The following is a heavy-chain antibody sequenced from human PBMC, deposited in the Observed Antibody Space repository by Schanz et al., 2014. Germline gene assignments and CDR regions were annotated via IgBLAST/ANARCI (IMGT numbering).Heavy chain of an antibody. J-gene: IGHJ4*02. V-gene: IGHV3-23*01. CDR3: AKVRYSSGWRGDYFDE. CDR1: GFTFSSYS. CDR2: ISGSGGST. D-gene: IGHD6-25*01. Sequence: EVQLLESGGGLVQPGGSLRLSCTASGFTFSSYSMNWVRQAPGKGLEWVSAISGSGGSTYYADSVKGRFTISRDNSKNTLYLQMNSLRAEDTAVYYCAKVRYSSGWRGDYFDEWGQGTLVTVAS.